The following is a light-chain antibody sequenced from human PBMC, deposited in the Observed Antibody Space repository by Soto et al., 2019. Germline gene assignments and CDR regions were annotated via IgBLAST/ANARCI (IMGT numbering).Light chain of an antibody. Sequence: VVTQSPATLSVFPGETATLSCRASQSVSSALAWYQQRPGQAPRLPIYGPSTRATGIPARFRGSGSGTEFRLTISSLQSEDFATYYCQQYNTWHPKMAFGRGTKVEIK. J-gene: IGKJ1*01. CDR1: QSVSSA. V-gene: IGKV3-15*01. CDR2: GPS. CDR3: QQYNTWHPKMA.